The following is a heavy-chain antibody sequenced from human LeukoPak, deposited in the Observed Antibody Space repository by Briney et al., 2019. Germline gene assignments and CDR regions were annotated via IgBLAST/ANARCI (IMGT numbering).Heavy chain of an antibody. CDR3: ARSYCSSTSCSYYYYYMDV. V-gene: IGHV1-18*01. D-gene: IGHD2-2*01. CDR2: ISAYNGNT. Sequence: ASVKVSCKASGYTFTSYGISWVRQAPGQGREWMGWISAYNGNTNYAQKLQGRVTMTTDTSTSTAYMELRSLRSDDPAVYYCARSYCSSTSCSYYYYYMDVWGKGTTVTVSS. CDR1: GYTFTSYG. J-gene: IGHJ6*03.